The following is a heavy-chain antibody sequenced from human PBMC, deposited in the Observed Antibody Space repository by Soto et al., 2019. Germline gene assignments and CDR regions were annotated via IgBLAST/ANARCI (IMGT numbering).Heavy chain of an antibody. CDR1: GYTFTSYG. V-gene: IGHV1-18*01. CDR3: ARQGPSSFGSGEGLIDY. J-gene: IGHJ4*02. CDR2: ISAYNGNT. Sequence: QVPLVQSGAEVKKPGASVQVSCKASGYTFTSYGISWVRQAPGQGHEWMGWISAYNGNTNYAQKLQGRVTMTTDTSTSTGYMELRSLSSDGTAVYYCARQGPSSFGSGEGLIDYWGKGRLVSVSS. D-gene: IGHD3-3*01.